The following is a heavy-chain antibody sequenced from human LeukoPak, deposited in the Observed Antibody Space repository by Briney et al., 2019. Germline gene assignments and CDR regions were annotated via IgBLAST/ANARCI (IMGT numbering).Heavy chain of an antibody. CDR3: TRVIVAVPGYFDYFDF. D-gene: IGHD6-19*01. CDR2: INEDGSNK. V-gene: IGHV3-7*01. Sequence: GGSLRLSCTASGFSFSNHYMRWIRQAPGKGLEWVANINEDGSNKWHLGSVRGRFTVSRDNARNSLYLQMNSLRVEDTAVYYCTRVIVAVPGYFDYFDFWGQGVLVTVSS. J-gene: IGHJ4*02. CDR1: GFSFSNHY.